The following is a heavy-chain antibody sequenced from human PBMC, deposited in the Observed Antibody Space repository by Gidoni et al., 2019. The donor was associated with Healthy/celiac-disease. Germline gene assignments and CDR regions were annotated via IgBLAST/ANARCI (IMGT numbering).Heavy chain of an antibody. CDR2: ISAYNGNT. V-gene: IGHV1-18*01. CDR3: ARPNAHYYDSSGYYYLPGSYYYGMDV. Sequence: QVQLVPSGAEVKKPGASVKVSCTASGYTFTIYCISWVRQAPGQGLEWMEWISAYNGNTNYAQKLQCRVTMTTDTSTSTAYMELRSLRSDDTAVYYCARPNAHYYDSSGYYYLPGSYYYGMDVWGQGTTVTVSS. D-gene: IGHD3-22*01. CDR1: GYTFTIYC. J-gene: IGHJ6*02.